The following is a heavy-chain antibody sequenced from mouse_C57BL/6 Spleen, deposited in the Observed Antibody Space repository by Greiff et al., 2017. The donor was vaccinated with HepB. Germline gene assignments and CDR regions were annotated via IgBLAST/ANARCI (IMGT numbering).Heavy chain of an antibody. J-gene: IGHJ1*03. D-gene: IGHD1-1*01. Sequence: EVHLVESGEGLVKPGGSLKLSCAASGFTFSSYAMSWVRQTPEKRLEWVAYISSGGDYIYYADTVKGRFTISRDNARNTLYLQMSSLKSEDTAMYYCTRGHYGSSYDWYFDVWGTGTTVTVSS. CDR2: ISSGGDYI. CDR3: TRGHYGSSYDWYFDV. CDR1: GFTFSSYA. V-gene: IGHV5-9-1*02.